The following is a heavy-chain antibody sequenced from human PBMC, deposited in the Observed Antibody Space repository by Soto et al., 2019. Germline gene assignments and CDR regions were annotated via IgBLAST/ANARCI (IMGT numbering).Heavy chain of an antibody. D-gene: IGHD5-18*01. CDR2: IYSGGST. CDR3: ARHGYNYGGGYFDY. J-gene: IGHJ4*02. V-gene: IGHV3-66*04. CDR1: GVTVSSNY. Sequence: EVQLVESGGGLVQPGGSLRLSCAASGVTVSSNYMSWVRQAPGKGLEWVSVIYSGGSTYYADSVKGRFPIYRDNSKNALYLQMNSLRDEDTAVYYCARHGYNYGGGYFDYWGQGTLVTVSS.